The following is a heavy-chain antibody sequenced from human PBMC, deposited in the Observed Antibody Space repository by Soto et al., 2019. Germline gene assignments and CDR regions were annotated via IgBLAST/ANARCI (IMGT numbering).Heavy chain of an antibody. Sequence: QVQLVESGGGVVQPGRSLRLSCAASGFTFSSYAMHWVRQAPGKGLEWVAVISYDGSNKYYADSVKGRFTISRDNSKNTLYLQMNSLRAEDTAVYYCAAIVVITYFDYWGQGTLFTVSS. CDR3: AAIVVITYFDY. V-gene: IGHV3-30-3*01. CDR1: GFTFSSYA. J-gene: IGHJ4*02. D-gene: IGHD3-22*01. CDR2: ISYDGSNK.